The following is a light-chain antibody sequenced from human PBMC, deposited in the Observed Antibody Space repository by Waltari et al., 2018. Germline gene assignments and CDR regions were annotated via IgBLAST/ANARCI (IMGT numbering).Light chain of an antibody. Sequence: EIVLTQSPATLSLSPGERATLSCRASQNVNVYLAWYQQKPGQAPRLLIYDASNRAPGVPARFSGSGSWTDYTLTISSLEPEDFAVYYCQQRSNWRTFGQGTKLEIK. V-gene: IGKV3-11*01. CDR1: QNVNVY. CDR2: DAS. J-gene: IGKJ2*01. CDR3: QQRSNWRT.